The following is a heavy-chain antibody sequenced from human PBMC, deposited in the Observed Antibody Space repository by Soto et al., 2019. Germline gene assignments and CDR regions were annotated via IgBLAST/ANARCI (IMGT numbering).Heavy chain of an antibody. Sequence: QVHLVQSGADGRKSGSSVRVSCTASGGGTLSNDAISWVLQAPGQGLEWLGRISPFFGTTDYSQSFQGRLTMTADASTGTVYMDLRSRKADDTAVYYCAREVVTETTWGSFDSWGQGTLVTVSS. D-gene: IGHD2-21*02. V-gene: IGHV1-69*01. CDR2: ISPFFGTT. CDR3: AREVVTETTWGSFDS. J-gene: IGHJ4*02. CDR1: GGGTLSNDA.